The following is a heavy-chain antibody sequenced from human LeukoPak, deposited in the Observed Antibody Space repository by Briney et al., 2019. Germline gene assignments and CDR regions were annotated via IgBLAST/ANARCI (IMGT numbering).Heavy chain of an antibody. CDR2: MNPNSGNT. Sequence: ASVKVSCKASGYTFTSYDINWVRQATGQGLEWMGWMNPNSGNTDYAQKFQGRVTMTRNTSISTAYMELSSLRSEDTAVYYCARGGISVATIQNWGQGTLVTVSS. CDR3: ARGGISVATIQN. D-gene: IGHD5-12*01. V-gene: IGHV1-8*01. J-gene: IGHJ4*02. CDR1: GYTFTSYD.